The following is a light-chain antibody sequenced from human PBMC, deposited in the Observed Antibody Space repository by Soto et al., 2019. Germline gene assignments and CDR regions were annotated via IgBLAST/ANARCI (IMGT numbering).Light chain of an antibody. CDR2: AAS. J-gene: IGKJ4*01. V-gene: IGKV1-8*01. CDR1: QGISSY. Sequence: AIRMTQSPSSFSASTGDRVTITCRASQGISSYLAWYQQKPGKAPKLLIYAASTLQSGVPSRFSGSGSGTDFTLTISCLQSEDFGSYYCQQYYSYPLPFCGGTKVDIK. CDR3: QQYYSYPLP.